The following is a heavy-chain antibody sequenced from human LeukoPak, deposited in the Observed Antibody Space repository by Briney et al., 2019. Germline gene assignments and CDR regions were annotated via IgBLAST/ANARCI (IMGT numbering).Heavy chain of an antibody. CDR2: INQDETEK. D-gene: IGHD4-17*01. J-gene: IGHJ4*02. Sequence: GGSLRLSCTASGFTFSNFWMGWVRQAPGKGLEWVANINQDETEKFYLGSVKGRFTISRDNAKISLYLQMGSLRDEDTAVYCCARDRDYAFDYWGQGALVTVSS. CDR1: GFTFSNFW. V-gene: IGHV3-7*01. CDR3: ARDRDYAFDY.